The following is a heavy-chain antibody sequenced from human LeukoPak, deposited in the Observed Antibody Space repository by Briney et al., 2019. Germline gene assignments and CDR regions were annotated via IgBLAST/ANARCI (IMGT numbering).Heavy chain of an antibody. CDR1: GVSMNSYY. CDR2: IHDSGSA. Sequence: AETLSLTCTVSGVSMNSYYWTWIRQPPGKRLEWLGYIHDSGSANYNPSLNSRLTMSLDASKNQFSLKLSSVSAADTAVYYCVQVRLAGLFDPWGQGTLVTVSS. D-gene: IGHD3-3*02. V-gene: IGHV4-59*01. CDR3: VQVRLAGLFDP. J-gene: IGHJ5*02.